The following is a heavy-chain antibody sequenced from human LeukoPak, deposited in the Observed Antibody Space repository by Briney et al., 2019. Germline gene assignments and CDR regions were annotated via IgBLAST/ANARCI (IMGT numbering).Heavy chain of an antibody. V-gene: IGHV1-2*02. CDR2: INPNSGGT. Sequence: ASVTVSCKASGYTFTDYYTHWVRQAPGQGLEWMGWINPNSGGTNYAQKFQGRVTMTRDTSISTAYMELSRLRSDDTAVYYCARVTRYTSIDYFDYWGQGTLVTVSS. CDR3: ARVTRYTSIDYFDY. D-gene: IGHD6-13*01. J-gene: IGHJ4*02. CDR1: GYTFTDYY.